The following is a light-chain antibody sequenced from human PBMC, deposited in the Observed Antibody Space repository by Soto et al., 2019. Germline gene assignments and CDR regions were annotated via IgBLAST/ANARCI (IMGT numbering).Light chain of an antibody. CDR2: GAS. CDR3: QQRNMWPIT. Sequence: EVVVTQSRGTLSLSPGERATLACMAIQSVTSLHLAWYQQKPGQAPRLLIYGASTRAAGIPERFSGSGSGTDFTLTISSLAPEDSELYYCQQRNMWPITFGQGTRLEIK. V-gene: IGKV3D-20*02. CDR1: QSVTSLH. J-gene: IGKJ5*01.